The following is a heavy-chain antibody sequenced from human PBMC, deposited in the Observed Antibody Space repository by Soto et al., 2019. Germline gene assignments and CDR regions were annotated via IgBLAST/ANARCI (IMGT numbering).Heavy chain of an antibody. V-gene: IGHV3-33*08. D-gene: IGHD3-9*01. Sequence: QVQLVESGGGVVQPGGSLRLSCAASGFTFSYYGFHWVRQAPGKGLEWVAVMHTGGNEKYYVDSVKGRFTVSRDDSRNMVYLEMSGLRAEDTAEYFCARDADTTGHYSHFDLWGRGPLVAVSS. J-gene: IGHJ4*02. CDR2: MHTGGNEK. CDR3: ARDADTTGHYSHFDL. CDR1: GFTFSYYG.